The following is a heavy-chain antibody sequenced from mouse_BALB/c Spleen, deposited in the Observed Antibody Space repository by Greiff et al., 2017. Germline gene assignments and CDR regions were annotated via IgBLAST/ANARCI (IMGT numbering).Heavy chain of an antibody. V-gene: IGHV3-6*02. D-gene: IGHD2-4*01. CDR3: ARDPYDYDGYAMDY. J-gene: IGHJ4*01. CDR2: ISYDGSN. Sequence: VQLKQSGPGLVKPSQSLSLTCSVTGYSITSGYYWNWIRQFPGNKLEWMGYISYDGSNNYNPSLKNRISITRDSSKNQFFLKLNSVTTEDTATYYCARDPYDYDGYAMDYWGQGTSVTVSS. CDR1: GYSITSGYY.